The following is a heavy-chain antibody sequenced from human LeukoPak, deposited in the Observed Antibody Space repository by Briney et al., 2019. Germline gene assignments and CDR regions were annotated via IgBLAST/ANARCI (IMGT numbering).Heavy chain of an antibody. Sequence: PSETLSLTCAVYGGSFSGYYWSWIRQPPGKGLEWIGEINHSGSTNYNPSLKSRVTISVDTSKNQFSLKLSSVTAADTAVYYCARRNYYGSGSYYKRWGQGTLVTVSS. J-gene: IGHJ4*02. V-gene: IGHV4-34*01. CDR1: GGSFSGYY. CDR3: ARRNYYGSGSYYKR. D-gene: IGHD3-10*01. CDR2: INHSGST.